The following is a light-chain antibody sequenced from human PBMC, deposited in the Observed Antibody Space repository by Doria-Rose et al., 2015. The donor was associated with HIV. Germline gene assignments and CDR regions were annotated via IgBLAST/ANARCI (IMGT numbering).Light chain of an antibody. CDR3: HQYGTSWT. J-gene: IGKJ1*01. CDR1: QSLSSTY. Sequence: DIVMTQTPGTLSLSPGERATLSCRASQSLSSTYLDWYQQQPGQAPSLLIYDGSTRATGIPDRFSASGSGTDFTLTINRLEPEDFALYYCHQYGTSWTFGQGTKVEI. V-gene: IGKV3-20*01. CDR2: DGS.